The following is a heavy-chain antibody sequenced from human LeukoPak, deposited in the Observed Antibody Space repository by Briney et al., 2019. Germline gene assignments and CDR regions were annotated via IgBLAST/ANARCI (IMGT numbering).Heavy chain of an antibody. CDR1: GGSFSGYY. Sequence: SETLSLTCAVYGGSFSGYYWSWIRQLPGKGLEWIGEINHSGSTNYNPSLKSRVTISVDTSKNQFSLKLSSVTAADTAVYYCARDNPVPVWGQGALVTVSS. V-gene: IGHV4-34*01. CDR2: INHSGST. J-gene: IGHJ4*02. CDR3: ARDNPVPV. D-gene: IGHD1-1*01.